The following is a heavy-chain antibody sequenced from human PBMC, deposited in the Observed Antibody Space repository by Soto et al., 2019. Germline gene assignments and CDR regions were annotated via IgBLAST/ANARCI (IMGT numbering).Heavy chain of an antibody. CDR2: IYPGDSDT. Sequence: PGESLKISCKGSGYSFTSYWIGWVRQMPGKGLEWMGIIYPGDSDTRYSPSFQGQVTISADKSISTAYLQWSSLKASDTAMYYCARVGLYYDFWSGYYDYWGQGTLVTVSS. V-gene: IGHV5-51*01. D-gene: IGHD3-3*01. CDR3: ARVGLYYDFWSGYYDY. CDR1: GYSFTSYW. J-gene: IGHJ4*02.